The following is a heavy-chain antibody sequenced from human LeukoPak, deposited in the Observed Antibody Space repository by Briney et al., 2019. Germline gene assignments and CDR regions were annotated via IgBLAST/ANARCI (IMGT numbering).Heavy chain of an antibody. CDR1: GSTFSSYG. Sequence: PGGSLRLSCAASGSTFSSYGMHWVRQAPGKGLEWVAVISYDGSNKYYADSVKGRFTISRDNSKNTLYLQMNSLRAEDTAVYYCAKPGGVVTMVRGVIRDWGQGTLVTVSS. D-gene: IGHD3-10*01. CDR3: AKPGGVVTMVRGVIRD. J-gene: IGHJ4*02. V-gene: IGHV3-30*18. CDR2: ISYDGSNK.